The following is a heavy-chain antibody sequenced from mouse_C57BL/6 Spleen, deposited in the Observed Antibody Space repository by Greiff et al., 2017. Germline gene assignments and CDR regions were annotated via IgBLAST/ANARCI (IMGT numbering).Heavy chain of an antibody. V-gene: IGHV5-17*01. Sequence: EVQLVESGGGLVKPGGSLKLSCAASGFTFSDYGMHWVRQAPEKGLEWVEYISSGSSTIYYADTVKGRFTISRDNAKNTLFLQMTSLKSEDTAMYYCASGSSSYWYFDVWGTGTTVTVSS. CDR2: ISSGSSTI. J-gene: IGHJ1*03. D-gene: IGHD1-1*01. CDR3: ASGSSSYWYFDV. CDR1: GFTFSDYG.